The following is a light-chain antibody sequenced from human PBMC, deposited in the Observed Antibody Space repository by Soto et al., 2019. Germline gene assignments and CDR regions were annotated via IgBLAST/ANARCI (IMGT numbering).Light chain of an antibody. Sequence: DIQMTQSPSTRSGSVGDRVTITCRASQTISSWLAWYQQKPGKAPKLLISAASSLQSGVQRRFSRSGAGTDFTLIISSLQPEDFATAYCQQSYSSTWTFGQGTKVDIK. CDR2: AAS. CDR1: QTISSW. V-gene: IGKV1-5*01. J-gene: IGKJ1*01. CDR3: QQSYSSTWT.